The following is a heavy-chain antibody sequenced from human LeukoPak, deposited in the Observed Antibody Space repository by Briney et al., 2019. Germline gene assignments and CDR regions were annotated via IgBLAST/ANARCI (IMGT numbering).Heavy chain of an antibody. J-gene: IGHJ5*02. D-gene: IGHD1-26*01. Sequence: ASVKVSCKASGGIFSSYAISWVRQAPGQGLEWMGGIIPIFGTANYAQKFQGRVTITADESTSTAYMELSSLRSEDTAVYYCARDPEGSGSFYKTTPWFDPWGQGTLVTVSS. CDR1: GGIFSSYA. V-gene: IGHV1-69*13. CDR2: IIPIFGTA. CDR3: ARDPEGSGSFYKTTPWFDP.